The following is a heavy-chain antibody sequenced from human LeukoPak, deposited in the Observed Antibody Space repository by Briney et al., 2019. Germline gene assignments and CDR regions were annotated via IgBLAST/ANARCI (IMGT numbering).Heavy chain of an antibody. Sequence: SETLSLTCTVSGGSISSSDYYRGWIRQPPGKGLEWIGIINYRGSTYYNPSLKSRVTTSVDTSKNQFSLKLSSVTAADTAMYYCARRDCSGGSCQYFDYWGQGTQVTVSS. J-gene: IGHJ4*02. D-gene: IGHD2-15*01. CDR1: GGSISSSDYY. CDR2: INYRGST. V-gene: IGHV4-39*01. CDR3: ARRDCSGGSCQYFDY.